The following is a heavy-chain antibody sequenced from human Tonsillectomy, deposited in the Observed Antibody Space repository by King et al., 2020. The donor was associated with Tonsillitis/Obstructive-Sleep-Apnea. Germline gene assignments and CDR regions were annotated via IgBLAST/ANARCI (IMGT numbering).Heavy chain of an antibody. CDR3: AREEAGIWYSGGWFDP. CDR1: GYTFTSYG. D-gene: IGHD6-13*01. Sequence: QLVQSGAEVKKPGASVKVSCKASGYTFTSYGISWVRQAPGQGLEWMGWISAYNGNTNYAQNLQGRVTMTTDTSTTTAYMELRSLRSDDTAVYYCAREEAGIWYSGGWFDPWGQGTLVTVSS. J-gene: IGHJ5*02. V-gene: IGHV1-18*01. CDR2: ISAYNGNT.